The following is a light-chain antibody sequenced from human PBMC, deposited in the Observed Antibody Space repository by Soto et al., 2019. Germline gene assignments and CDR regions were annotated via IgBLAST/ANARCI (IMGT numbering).Light chain of an antibody. J-gene: IGKJ2*01. V-gene: IGKV1-39*01. CDR3: QQCYSTPYT. CDR2: AAS. Sequence: DIQMAQSPSSLAASIGDRVTITCRASQSISVYLNWYQQKPGKAPKLLIYAASSLQSGVPSRFSGSASGTYFTFTISGLQPEDSPTFYCQQCYSTPYTFGQGTKLEI. CDR1: QSISVY.